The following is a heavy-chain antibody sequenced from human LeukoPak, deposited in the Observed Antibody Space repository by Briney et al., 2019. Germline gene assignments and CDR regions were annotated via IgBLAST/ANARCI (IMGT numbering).Heavy chain of an antibody. CDR1: GYTFTSYD. CDR2: MNPNSGNT. Sequence: ASVKVSCKASGYTFTSYDINWVRQATGQGLEWMGWMNPNSGNTSYAQKFQGRVTMTRDTSTSTVYMELSSLRSEDTAVYYCARSAEAGSYFDYWGQGTLVTVSS. J-gene: IGHJ4*02. D-gene: IGHD6-19*01. V-gene: IGHV1-8*01. CDR3: ARSAEAGSYFDY.